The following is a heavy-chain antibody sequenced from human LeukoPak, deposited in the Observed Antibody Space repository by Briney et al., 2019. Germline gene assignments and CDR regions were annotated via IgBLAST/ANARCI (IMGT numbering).Heavy chain of an antibody. CDR1: GFIFSSCA. D-gene: IGHD6-13*01. Sequence: GGSLRLSCAASGFIFSSCAMNWVRQAPGKGLEWVSYISSSGSTIYYADSVKGRFSISRDNAKNSLYLQMNSLRAEDTAVYYCARVGYYYGMDGWGQGTTVTVSS. CDR2: ISSSGSTI. V-gene: IGHV3-48*03. CDR3: ARVGYYYGMDG. J-gene: IGHJ6*02.